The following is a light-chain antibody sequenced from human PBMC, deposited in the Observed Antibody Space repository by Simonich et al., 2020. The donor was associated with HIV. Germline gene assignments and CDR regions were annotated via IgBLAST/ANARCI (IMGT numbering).Light chain of an antibody. J-gene: IGKJ2*01. CDR2: WAS. V-gene: IGKV4-1*01. CDR3: QQSYSTPYT. CDR1: RSILYTANNKNY. Sequence: DIVMTQSPDSLAVSVGERATINCKSSRSILYTANNKNYLAWYQQKPGQPPKLLISWASTRESGVPDRFSGSGSATDFTLTISSLQAEDVAVYYCQQSYSTPYTFGQGTKLEIK.